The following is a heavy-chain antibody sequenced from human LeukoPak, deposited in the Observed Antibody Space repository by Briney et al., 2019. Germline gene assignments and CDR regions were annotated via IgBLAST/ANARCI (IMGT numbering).Heavy chain of an antibody. CDR2: INSNSADT. J-gene: IGHJ1*01. CDR3: ARIGISARGTDFHH. V-gene: IGHV1-2*02. Sequence: ASVKVSCKTSGYSFIDYYIHWVRQAPGQGLEWMGWINSNSADTNYAQNFQGRVTMTRDTSISTAYMELSRLRSDDTALYYCARIGISARGTDFHHWGQGTLVTVSS. D-gene: IGHD6-13*01. CDR1: GYSFIDYY.